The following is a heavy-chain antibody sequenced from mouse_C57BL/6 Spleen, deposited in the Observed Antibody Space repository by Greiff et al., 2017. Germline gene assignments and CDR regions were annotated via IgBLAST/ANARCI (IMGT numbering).Heavy chain of an antibody. D-gene: IGHD1-1*01. CDR3: ARSDYYGSSYELNWDGDY. CDR2: IYPRDGST. V-gene: IGHV1-78*01. CDR1: GYTFTDHT. Sequence: VQLQQSDAELVKPGASVKISCKVSGYTFTDHTIHWMKQRPEQGLEWIGYIYPRDGSTKYNEKFKGKATLTADKSSSTAYMQLNSLTSEDSAVYFCARSDYYGSSYELNWDGDYWGQGTTLTVSS. J-gene: IGHJ2*01.